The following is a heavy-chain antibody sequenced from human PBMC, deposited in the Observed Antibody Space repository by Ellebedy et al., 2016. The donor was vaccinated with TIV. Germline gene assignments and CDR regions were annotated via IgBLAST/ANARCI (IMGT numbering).Heavy chain of an antibody. J-gene: IGHJ5*01. CDR3: ARWYGSGTYYLDP. CDR2: IRNDGNNA. Sequence: GESLKISCAASGFTFSSYGMHWVRQAPGKGLEWVAAIRNDGNNAYYADPVKGRFTISKENSKNTLYLQMNSLRAEDTALYYCARWYGSGTYYLDPWGQGTLVTVSS. D-gene: IGHD3-10*01. CDR1: GFTFSSYG. V-gene: IGHV3-33*01.